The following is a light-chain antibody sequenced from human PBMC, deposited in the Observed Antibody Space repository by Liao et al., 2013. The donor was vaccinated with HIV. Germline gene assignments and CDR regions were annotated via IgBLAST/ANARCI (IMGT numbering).Light chain of an antibody. CDR1: DWVDKR. CDR2: DHS. J-gene: IGLJ3*02. Sequence: SYELTQPPSVSVSPGQTANITCSGGDWVDKRASWYQQRPGQSPVLIIYDHSKRPSGIPERFSGSNSGNTATLTISGTQAMDEAEYYCQVWESSTDWVFGGGTSLTVL. V-gene: IGLV3-1*01. CDR3: QVWESSTDWV.